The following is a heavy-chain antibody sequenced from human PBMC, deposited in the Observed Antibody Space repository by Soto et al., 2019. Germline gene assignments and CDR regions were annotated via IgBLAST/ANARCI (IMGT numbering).Heavy chain of an antibody. CDR2: IYYSGST. Sequence: PSETLSLTCTVSGCSISIYYWSWIRQPPGKGLEWIGYIYYSGSTNYNPSLKSRVTISVDTSKNQFSLKLSSVTAADTAVYYCARGQDGPNDLRFLEWFTAFYYWRQGTLVTVSS. CDR3: ARGQDGPNDLRFLEWFTAFYY. CDR1: GCSISIYY. J-gene: IGHJ4*02. D-gene: IGHD3-3*01. V-gene: IGHV4-59*01.